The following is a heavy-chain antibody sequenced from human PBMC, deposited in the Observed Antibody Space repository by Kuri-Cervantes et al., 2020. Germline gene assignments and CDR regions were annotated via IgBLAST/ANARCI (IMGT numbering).Heavy chain of an antibody. CDR1: GFTFSSYG. CDR3: AKQRGFRTFNYYYYGMDF. V-gene: IGHV3-30*18. D-gene: IGHD3-16*01. CDR2: ISYDGSNK. J-gene: IGHJ6*02. Sequence: AESLTLSCAASGFTFSSYGMHWVRQAPGKGLEWVAVISYDGSNKYYADSVGGRFTISRDNSKNTLYLQMNSVRAEDTAVYYCAKQRGFRTFNYYYYGMDFWGQGTTVTVSS.